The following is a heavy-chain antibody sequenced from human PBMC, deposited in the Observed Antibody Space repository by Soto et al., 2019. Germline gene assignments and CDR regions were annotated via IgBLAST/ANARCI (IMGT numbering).Heavy chain of an antibody. CDR2: IEGDGSTT. Sequence: PGGSPRLSCAASGFTFSNYWMHWVRQVPGKGLVWVSRIEGDGSTTNYADSVKGRFTVSRDNAKNTLYLQMNSLRADDTAVYYCARGRFCSGSSCSGRWFDPWGQGTLVTVSS. V-gene: IGHV3-74*01. D-gene: IGHD2-2*01. J-gene: IGHJ5*02. CDR3: ARGRFCSGSSCSGRWFDP. CDR1: GFTFSNYW.